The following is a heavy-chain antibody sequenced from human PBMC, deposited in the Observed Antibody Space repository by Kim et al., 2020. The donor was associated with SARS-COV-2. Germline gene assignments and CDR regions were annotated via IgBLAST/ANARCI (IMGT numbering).Heavy chain of an antibody. CDR2: IDHSGST. V-gene: IGHV4-30-4*01. CDR1: GVSTRTSDSY. Sequence: SETLSLTCSVSGVSTRTSDSYWTWIRQPPGQGLEWVGYIDHSGSTHYNPSLKSRIMISMDTSENQFALQMISVTAADTAIYYCAKRSTSFRWFYTWGQGT. D-gene: IGHD1-1*01. J-gene: IGHJ5*02. CDR3: AKRSTSFRWFYT.